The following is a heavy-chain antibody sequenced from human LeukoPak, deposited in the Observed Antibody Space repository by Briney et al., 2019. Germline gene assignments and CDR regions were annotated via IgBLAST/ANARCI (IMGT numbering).Heavy chain of an antibody. Sequence: GASVKVSCKASGGTFSSYTISWVRQAPGQGLEWMGRIIPILGIANYAQKFQGRVMITADKSTSTAYMELSSLRSEDTAVYYCADFSGYDHTWFDPWGQGTLVTVSS. CDR3: ADFSGYDHTWFDP. J-gene: IGHJ5*02. CDR2: IIPILGIA. CDR1: GGTFSSYT. D-gene: IGHD5-12*01. V-gene: IGHV1-69*02.